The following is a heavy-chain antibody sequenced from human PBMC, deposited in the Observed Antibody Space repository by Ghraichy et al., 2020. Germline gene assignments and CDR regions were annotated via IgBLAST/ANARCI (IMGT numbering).Heavy chain of an antibody. V-gene: IGHV3-30*18. CDR2: ISYDGSNK. CDR3: AKDHRANRFDY. CDR1: GFTFSSYG. J-gene: IGHJ4*02. D-gene: IGHD1-14*01. Sequence: GGSLRLSCAASGFTFSSYGMHWVRQAPGKGLEWVAVISYDGSNKYYADSVKGRFTISRDNSKNTLYLQMNSLRAEDTAVYYCAKDHRANRFDYWGQGTLVTVSS.